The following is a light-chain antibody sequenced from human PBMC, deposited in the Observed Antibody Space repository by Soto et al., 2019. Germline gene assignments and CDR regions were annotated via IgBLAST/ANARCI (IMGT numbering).Light chain of an antibody. V-gene: IGKV1-5*03. CDR3: QHWS. CDR2: KAS. J-gene: IGKJ1*01. CDR1: QTINRR. Sequence: DIQITQSPSTLSASVGDRVTITCRASQTINRRLAWYQQKPGEVPKLLIYKASVLESGVPSRFSGSGSGTEFTLTISRLQPEDVATYYCQHWSFGQGTKVDIK.